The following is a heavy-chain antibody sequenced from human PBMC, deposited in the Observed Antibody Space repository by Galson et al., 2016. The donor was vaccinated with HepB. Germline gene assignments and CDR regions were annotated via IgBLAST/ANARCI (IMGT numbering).Heavy chain of an antibody. Sequence: LRLSCAASGFTFSTYDMHWVRQAKGQGLEWVSGIGTKGGTYYLDSAKGRFTISREDAKKSLHLQMNSLTAGDTAVYYCARSGTYTNRIGMDVWGQGTTVTVSS. CDR1: GFTFSTYD. CDR2: IGTKGGT. CDR3: ARSGTYTNRIGMDV. J-gene: IGHJ6*02. V-gene: IGHV3-13*01. D-gene: IGHD3-10*01.